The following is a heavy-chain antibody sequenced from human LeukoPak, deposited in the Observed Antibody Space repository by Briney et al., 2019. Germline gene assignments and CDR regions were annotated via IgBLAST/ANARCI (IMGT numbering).Heavy chain of an antibody. V-gene: IGHV3-30*04. CDR1: GFTFSSYA. CDR3: ARGDYYDSSCYLDY. J-gene: IGHJ4*02. D-gene: IGHD3-22*01. CDR2: ISYDGSNK. Sequence: GRSLRLSCAASGFTFSSYAMHWVRQAPGKGLEWVAVISYDGSNKYYADSVKGRSTISRDNSKNTLYLQMNSLRAEDTAVYYCARGDYYDSSCYLDYWGQGTLVTVSS.